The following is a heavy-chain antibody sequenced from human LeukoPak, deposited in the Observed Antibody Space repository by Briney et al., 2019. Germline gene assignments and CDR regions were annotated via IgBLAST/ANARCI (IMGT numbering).Heavy chain of an antibody. V-gene: IGHV3-21*01. J-gene: IGHJ3*02. D-gene: IGHD2-21*01. Sequence: GGSLRLSCAASGFTSSSYSMNWVRQAPGKGLEWVSSISSSSSYIYYADSVKGRFTISRDNAKNSLYLQMNSLRAEDTAVYYCASEDSLIDAFDIWGQGTIVTVSS. CDR3: ASEDSLIDAFDI. CDR1: GFTSSSYS. CDR2: ISSSSSYI.